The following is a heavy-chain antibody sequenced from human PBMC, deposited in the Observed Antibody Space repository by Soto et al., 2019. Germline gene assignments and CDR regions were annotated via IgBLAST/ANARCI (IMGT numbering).Heavy chain of an antibody. Sequence: QVQLVQSGAEVKKPGASVKVSCKASGYTFTSYDINWVRQATGQGLEWMGWMNPNSGNTGYAQKFQGRVTMTRNTSIRTAYRGLSSLRSEDTAVYYCAGGVVLMGGGDYYYYGMDVWGQGTTVTVSS. CDR2: MNPNSGNT. D-gene: IGHD2-8*01. J-gene: IGHJ6*02. V-gene: IGHV1-8*01. CDR1: GYTFTSYD. CDR3: AGGVVLMGGGDYYYYGMDV.